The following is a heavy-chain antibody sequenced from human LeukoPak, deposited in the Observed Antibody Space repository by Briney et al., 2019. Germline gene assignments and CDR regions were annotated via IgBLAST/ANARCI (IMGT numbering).Heavy chain of an antibody. Sequence: SVKVSCKASGFTSTNFAVQWVRQARGQRLEWIGWIIVGSGATKCAQDFQERVTITRDLSTSTLYMELRSLTSEDAAVYYCAADLSNPRMGASYLDSWGQGTLVTVSS. CDR1: GFTSTNFA. CDR3: AADLSNPRMGASYLDS. J-gene: IGHJ4*02. V-gene: IGHV1-58*01. D-gene: IGHD3-16*01. CDR2: IIVGSGAT.